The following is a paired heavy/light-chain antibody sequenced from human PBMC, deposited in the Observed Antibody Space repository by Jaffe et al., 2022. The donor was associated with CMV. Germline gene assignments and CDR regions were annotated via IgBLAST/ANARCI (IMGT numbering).Light chain of an antibody. V-gene: IGLV2-14*03. J-gene: IGLJ3*02. CDR3: SSYTSSSPWV. Sequence: QSALTQPASVSGSPGQSITISCTGTSSDVGGYNYVSWYQQHPGKAPKVMIYDVSNRPSGVSNRFSGSKSGNMASLTISGLQAEDEADYYCSSYTSSSPWVFGGGTKLTVL. CDR1: SSDVGGYNY. CDR2: DVS.
Heavy chain of an antibody. CDR2: ISSNSDYI. CDR1: GFTFSRHS. D-gene: IGHD6-19*01. CDR3: ASGGDTYTSAWSRGGPYYSYYYMGV. Sequence: EVQLVESGGGLVKPGGSLRLSCAASGFTFSRHSMNWVRQAPGKGLEWVSFISSNSDYIYNTDSVKGRFTISRDNARNSLYLQMNSLRAEDTAVYYCASGGDTYTSAWSRGGPYYSYYYMGVWGKGITVTVSS. J-gene: IGHJ6*03. V-gene: IGHV3-21*01.